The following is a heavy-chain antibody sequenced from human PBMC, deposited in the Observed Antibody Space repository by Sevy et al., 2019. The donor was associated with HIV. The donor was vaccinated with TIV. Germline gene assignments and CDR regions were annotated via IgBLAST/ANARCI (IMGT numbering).Heavy chain of an antibody. D-gene: IGHD3-10*01. V-gene: IGHV3-23*01. J-gene: IGHJ4*02. CDR2: ISGSGGST. CDR3: XXXXXXXXXXGELDY. CDR1: GFTFDNYA. Sequence: GGSLRLSCAASGFTFDNYAMNWVRQAPGKGLEWVSAISGSGGSTYHAESVKGRFTVSRDNSRSILYLQMKSLRPEDXXXXXXXXXXXXXXXXGELDYWGQGTLVTVSS.